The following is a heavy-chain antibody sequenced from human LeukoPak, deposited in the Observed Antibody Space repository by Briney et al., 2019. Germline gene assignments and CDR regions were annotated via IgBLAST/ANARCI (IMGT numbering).Heavy chain of an antibody. V-gene: IGHV3-30-3*01. CDR3: ARDFPKDIVVVPAALAYYYCGMDV. D-gene: IGHD2-2*01. CDR1: GFTFSSYA. Sequence: PGRSLRLSCAASGFTFSSYAMHWVRQAPGKGLEWVAVISNDGSNKYYADSVKGRFTISRDNSKNTLYLQMNSLRAEDTAVYYCARDFPKDIVVVPAALAYYYCGMDVWGQGTTVTVSS. J-gene: IGHJ6*02. CDR2: ISNDGSNK.